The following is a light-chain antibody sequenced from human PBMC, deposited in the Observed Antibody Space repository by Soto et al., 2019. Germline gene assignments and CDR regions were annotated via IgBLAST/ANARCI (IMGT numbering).Light chain of an antibody. Sequence: DIVMTQAPATLSLSPGEGATLSFRASQSVSSSLAWYQQKPGQAPRLLIYAASSRATGIQARFSGSGSGTDFTLTISSLEPEDFAVYYCHHRGNGITFGQGTRLEI. V-gene: IGKV3-11*01. CDR1: QSVSSS. CDR2: AAS. CDR3: HHRGNGIT. J-gene: IGKJ5*01.